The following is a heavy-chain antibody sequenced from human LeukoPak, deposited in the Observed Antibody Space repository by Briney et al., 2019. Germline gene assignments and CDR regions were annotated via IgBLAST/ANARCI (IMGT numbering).Heavy chain of an antibody. V-gene: IGHV1-2*02. CDR1: GYTFTGYY. Sequence: EASVKVSCEASGYTFTGYYIHWVRQAPGQGLECVGWINPNSGGTNYAQTFQGTVSMTRDTSISTAYMELSRLRSDDTAVYYCARGGSGSYFSWLDPWGQGTLVTVSS. D-gene: IGHD3-10*01. CDR3: ARGGSGSYFSWLDP. CDR2: INPNSGGT. J-gene: IGHJ5*02.